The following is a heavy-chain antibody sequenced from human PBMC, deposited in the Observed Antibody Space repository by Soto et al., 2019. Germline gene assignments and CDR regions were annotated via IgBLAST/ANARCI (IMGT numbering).Heavy chain of an antibody. J-gene: IGHJ3*01. CDR2: IWYDGSNK. CDR3: ARDAYHDYGGEDAFDL. V-gene: IGHV3-33*01. CDR1: GFTFSSYG. D-gene: IGHD4-17*01. Sequence: QVQLVESGGGVVQPGRSLRLSCAASGFTFSSYGMHWVRQAPGKGLEWVAVIWYDGSNKYYADSVKGRFTISRDNSKITLYRQMNSLRAEDTAVYYCARDAYHDYGGEDAFDLWGQGTMVTVSS.